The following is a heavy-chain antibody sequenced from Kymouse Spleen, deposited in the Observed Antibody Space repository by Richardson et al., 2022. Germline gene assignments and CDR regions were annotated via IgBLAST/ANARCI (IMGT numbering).Heavy chain of an antibody. CDR1: GFTFSNAW. CDR3: TTGPLTGTKIYYYGMDV. Sequence: EVQLVESGGGLVKPGGSLRLSCAASGFTFSNAWMSWVRQAPGKGLEWVGRIKSKTDGGTTDYAAPVKGRFTISRDDSKNTLYLQMNSLKTEDTAVYYCTTGPLTGTKIYYYGMDVWGQGTTVTVSS. J-gene: IGHJ6*02. D-gene: IGHD1-7*01. V-gene: IGHV3-15*01. CDR2: IKSKTDGGTT.